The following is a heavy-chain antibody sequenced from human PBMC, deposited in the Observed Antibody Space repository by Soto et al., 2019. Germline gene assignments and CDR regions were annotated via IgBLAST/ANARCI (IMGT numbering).Heavy chain of an antibody. J-gene: IGHJ4*02. Sequence: SETLSLTCAVSGGSISSSNWWSWVCQPPGKGLEWIGEIYHSGSTNYNPSLKSRVTISVDKSKNQFSLKLSSVTAADTAVYYCASVRGVTLNYYYFDYWGQGTLVTVSS. CDR1: GGSISSSNW. V-gene: IGHV4-4*02. CDR3: ASVRGVTLNYYYFDY. D-gene: IGHD3-10*01. CDR2: IYHSGST.